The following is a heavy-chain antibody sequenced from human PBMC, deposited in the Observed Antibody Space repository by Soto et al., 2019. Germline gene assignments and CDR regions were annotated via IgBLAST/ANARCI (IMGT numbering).Heavy chain of an antibody. CDR3: ARVPDR. D-gene: IGHD2-2*01. CDR2: IHYSGTT. Sequence: PSETLSLTCTVSGGSIGDDYWSWIRQPPGKGLEWIAFIHYSGTTSYNPSLKSRVTISVDTSKNQFSLKLSSVTAADTAVYYCARVPDRWGQGTLVTVSS. CDR1: GGSIGDDY. V-gene: IGHV4-59*12. J-gene: IGHJ5*02.